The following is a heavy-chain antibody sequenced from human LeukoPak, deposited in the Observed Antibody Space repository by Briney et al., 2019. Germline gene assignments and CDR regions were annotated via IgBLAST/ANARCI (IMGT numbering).Heavy chain of an antibody. Sequence: ASETLSLTCNVSVASISRYYWSWIRQPPRKGLEWIGNIQYSCNSDSNPSLNYNPCLKSRVPMSVDTSEKQISLKLSSVTAADTALYYCARLGESGSGSYPIDYWGQGTLVTVSS. J-gene: IGHJ4*02. CDR3: ARLGESGSGSYPIDY. V-gene: IGHV4-59*08. CDR1: VASISRYY. D-gene: IGHD3-10*01. CDR2: IQYSCNSDSNPSL.